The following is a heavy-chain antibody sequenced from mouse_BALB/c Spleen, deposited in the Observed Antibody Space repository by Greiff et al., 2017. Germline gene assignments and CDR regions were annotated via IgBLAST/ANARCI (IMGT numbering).Heavy chain of an antibody. D-gene: IGHD2-2*01. V-gene: IGHV5-6-5*01. Sequence: EVMLVESGGGLVKPGGSLKLSCAASGFTFSSYAMYWVRQTPEKRLEWVAYISSGGSTYYSDSVKGRFTISRDNARNILYLQMSSLRSEDTAMYYYAIQVLGLPIDYWGQGTTLTVSS. CDR3: AIQVLGLPIDY. CDR1: GFTFSSYA. CDR2: ISSGGST. J-gene: IGHJ2*01.